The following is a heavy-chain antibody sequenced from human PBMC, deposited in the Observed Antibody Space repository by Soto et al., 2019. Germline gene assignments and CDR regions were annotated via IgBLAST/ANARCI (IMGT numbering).Heavy chain of an antibody. V-gene: IGHV4-34*01. CDR3: ARVLVGRRRPHNWFDF. Sequence: PSETLSLTCAGYGGSFSGYYWTWIRQPPGKGLEWIGEINYSGSTNYNPSLKSRVTISVDTSKNQFSLKLTSVTAADTAVYYCARVLVGRRRPHNWFDFWGPGVLVTVFS. D-gene: IGHD1-1*01. CDR2: INYSGST. J-gene: IGHJ5*01. CDR1: GGSFSGYY.